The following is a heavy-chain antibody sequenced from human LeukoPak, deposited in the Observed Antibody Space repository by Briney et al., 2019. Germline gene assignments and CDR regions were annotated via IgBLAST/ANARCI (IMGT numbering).Heavy chain of an antibody. CDR3: APGFGESN. CDR1: GFTFSSYG. J-gene: IGHJ4*02. CDR2: ISYDGSNK. Sequence: TGGSLRLSCAASGFTFSSYGMHWVRQAPGKGLEWVAVISYDGSNKYHADSVKGRFTISRDNSKNTLYLQMNSLRAEDTAVYYCAPGFGESNWGQGTLVTVSS. D-gene: IGHD3-10*01. V-gene: IGHV3-30*03.